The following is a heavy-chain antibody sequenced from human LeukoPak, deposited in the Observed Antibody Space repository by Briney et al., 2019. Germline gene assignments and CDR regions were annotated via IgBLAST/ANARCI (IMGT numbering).Heavy chain of an antibody. V-gene: IGHV1-46*01. J-gene: IGHJ4*02. CDR2: INPSGGST. CDR1: GYTFTSYY. CDR3: ARGVGATTCDY. Sequence: ASVKVSCKASGYTFTSYYMHWVRQAPGQGLEWMGIINPSGGSTSYAQKFQGRVTMTRDMSTSTVYMELSSLRSDDTAVYYCARGVGATTCDYWGQGTLVTVSS. D-gene: IGHD1-26*01.